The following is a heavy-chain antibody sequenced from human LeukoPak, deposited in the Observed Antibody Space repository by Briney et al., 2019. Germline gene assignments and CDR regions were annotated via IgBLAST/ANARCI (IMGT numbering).Heavy chain of an antibody. CDR2: IYTSGST. CDR1: GGSISSYY. D-gene: IGHD3-10*01. V-gene: IGHV4-4*07. J-gene: IGHJ4*02. CDR3: AKSDYYGASDY. Sequence: SETLSLTCTVSGGSISSYYWSWIRQPAGKGLEWIGRIYTSGSTNYNPSLKSRVTMSVDTFRNQFSLKLTSVTAADTAIYYCAKSDYYGASDYWGQGTLVTVSS.